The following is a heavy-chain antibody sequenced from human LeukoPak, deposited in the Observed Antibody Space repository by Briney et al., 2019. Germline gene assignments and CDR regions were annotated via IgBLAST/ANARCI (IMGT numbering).Heavy chain of an antibody. CDR1: GGTFSSYA. Sequence: ASVKVSCKASGGTFSSYAISWVRQAPGQGLEWMGGIIPIFGTANYAQKFQGRVTITADESTSTAYMELSSLRSEDMAVYYCARPSAYSSSWFDAFDIWGQGTMVTVSS. J-gene: IGHJ3*02. CDR2: IIPIFGTA. CDR3: ARPSAYSSSWFDAFDI. V-gene: IGHV1-69*13. D-gene: IGHD6-13*01.